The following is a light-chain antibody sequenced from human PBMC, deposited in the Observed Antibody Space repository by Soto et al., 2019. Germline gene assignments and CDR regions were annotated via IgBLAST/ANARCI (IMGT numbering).Light chain of an antibody. CDR1: SSEVGGYNY. V-gene: IGLV2-14*01. CDR2: EVS. J-gene: IGLJ2*01. Sequence: QSALTQPASVSGSPGQAITISRTGTSSEVGGYNYVSWYQQHPGKVPQDVIYEVSNRPSGISNRFSGSKSGNTASLTIAGRQAEDEADYYCSSYTSSSTLVFGGGTKLTVL. CDR3: SSYTSSSTLV.